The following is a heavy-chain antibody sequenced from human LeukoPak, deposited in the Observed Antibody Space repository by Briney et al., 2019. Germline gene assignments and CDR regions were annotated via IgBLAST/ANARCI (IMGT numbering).Heavy chain of an antibody. CDR3: ARDEGSSYPFDY. Sequence: SETLSLTCTVSGGSISSSSYYWGWIRQPPGKGLEWIGSIYYSGSAYYNPSLKSRVTISVDTSKNQFSLNLSSVTAADTAVYFCARDEGSSYPFDYWGQGTLVTVSS. CDR1: GGSISSSSYY. J-gene: IGHJ4*02. CDR2: IYYSGSA. V-gene: IGHV4-39*07. D-gene: IGHD2-2*01.